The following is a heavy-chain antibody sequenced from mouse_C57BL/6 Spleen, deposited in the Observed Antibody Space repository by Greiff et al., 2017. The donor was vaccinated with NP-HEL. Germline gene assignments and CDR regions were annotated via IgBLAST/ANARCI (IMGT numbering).Heavy chain of an antibody. Sequence: EVQLKESGPGMVKPSQSLSLTCTVTGYSITSGYDWHWIRHFPGNKLEWMGYISYSGSTNYNPSLKSRISITHDTSKNHFFLKLNSVTTEDTATYYCARGGYYGSRYFDVWGTGTTVTVSS. D-gene: IGHD1-1*01. CDR2: ISYSGST. V-gene: IGHV3-1*01. CDR3: ARGGYYGSRYFDV. CDR1: GYSITSGYD. J-gene: IGHJ1*03.